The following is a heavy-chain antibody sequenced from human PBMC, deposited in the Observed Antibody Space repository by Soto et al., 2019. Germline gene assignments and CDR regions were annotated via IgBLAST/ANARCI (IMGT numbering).Heavy chain of an antibody. Sequence: EVQLVESGGGLVQPGGSLRLSCAASGFTFSSYSMNWVRQAPGKGLEWVSYISSSSSTIYYADSVKGRFTISRDNAKNSLYLQLNSLRDEDTAVYYCARSPYYYDSSNYCGYWGQGTLVTVSS. J-gene: IGHJ4*02. CDR1: GFTFSSYS. D-gene: IGHD3-22*01. V-gene: IGHV3-48*02. CDR2: ISSSSSTI. CDR3: ARSPYYYDSSNYCGY.